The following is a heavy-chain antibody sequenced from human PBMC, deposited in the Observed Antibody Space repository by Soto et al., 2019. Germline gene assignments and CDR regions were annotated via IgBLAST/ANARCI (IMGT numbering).Heavy chain of an antibody. CDR2: ISYDGSDN. D-gene: IGHD3-10*01. Sequence: QMQLVESGGGVVQPGRSLRLSCAASGFTFSSYDMHWVREAPGKGLEWVAVISYDGSDNYYAGSVKGRFTISRDNSKKTLYLQMNSLRAEDTAVYYCARDLRDYYGSYIWGQGTVVTVSS. CDR3: ARDLRDYYGSYI. J-gene: IGHJ3*02. V-gene: IGHV3-30-3*01. CDR1: GFTFSSYD.